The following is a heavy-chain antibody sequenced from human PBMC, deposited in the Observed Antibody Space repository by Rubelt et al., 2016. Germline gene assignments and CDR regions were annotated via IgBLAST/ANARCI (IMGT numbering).Heavy chain of an antibody. CDR2: IYYSGST. D-gene: IGHD4-17*01. CDR3: ARASYGVWVDP. J-gene: IGHJ5*02. Sequence: QVQLQESGPGLVKPSETLSLTCTVSGGSISSYYWRWIRQPPGKGLEWISYIYYSGSTNYNPSRKMRVTISCDRSKNQFSLKLSSVTAADTAVYYCARASYGVWVDPWGQGTRVTVSS. V-gene: IGHV4-59*01. CDR1: GGSISSYY.